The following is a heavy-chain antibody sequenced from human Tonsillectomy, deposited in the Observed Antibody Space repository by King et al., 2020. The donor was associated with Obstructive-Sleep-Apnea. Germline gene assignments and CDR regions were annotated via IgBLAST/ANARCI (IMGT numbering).Heavy chain of an antibody. Sequence: QLQESGPGLVKPSETLSLTCTVSGGSISSYYWSWIRQPPGKGLEWIGYIYYSGSTNYNPSLKSRVTISVDTSKNQFSLKLSSVTAADTAVYYCARSRGRTPFDYWGQGTLVTVSS. V-gene: IGHV4-59*01. CDR1: GGSISSYY. CDR3: ARSRGRTPFDY. CDR2: IYYSGST. J-gene: IGHJ4*02. D-gene: IGHD1-14*01.